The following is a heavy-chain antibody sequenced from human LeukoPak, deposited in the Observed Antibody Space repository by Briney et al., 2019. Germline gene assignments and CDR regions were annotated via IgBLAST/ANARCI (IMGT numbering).Heavy chain of an antibody. CDR2: IYYSGST. Sequence: PSETLSLTCTVSGASISDTTYYWGWVRQPPGKGLESIGSIYYSGSTYYNPSLKSRVTISVDRSKNQFSLRVSSVTAADTAVYYCARSGTVTTWNYWGQGTLVTVSS. D-gene: IGHD4-17*01. J-gene: IGHJ4*02. CDR3: ARSGTVTTWNY. CDR1: GASISDTTYY. V-gene: IGHV4-39*07.